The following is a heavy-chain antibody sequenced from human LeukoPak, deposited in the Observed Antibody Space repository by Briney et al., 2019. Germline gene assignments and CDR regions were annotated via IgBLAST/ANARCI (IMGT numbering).Heavy chain of an antibody. V-gene: IGHV4-30-2*01. CDR2: IYHSGST. J-gene: IGHJ4*02. CDR1: GGSISSGGYS. CDR3: ARGGSGYYYDGSGYYHSGKPGALDY. Sequence: PSETLSLTCAVSGGSISSGGYSWSWIRQPPGKGLEWIGYIYHSGSTYYNPSLKSRVTISVDRSKNQFSLKLSSVTAADTAVYYCARGGSGYYYDGSGYYHSGKPGALDYWGQGTLVTVSS. D-gene: IGHD3-22*01.